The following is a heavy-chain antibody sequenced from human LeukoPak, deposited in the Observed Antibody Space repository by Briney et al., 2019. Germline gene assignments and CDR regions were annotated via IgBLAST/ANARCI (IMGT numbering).Heavy chain of an antibody. CDR3: TMSFLVRGVIINFDY. J-gene: IGHJ4*02. Sequence: GGSLRLSCAASGFTFSNAWMSWVRQAPGKGLEWVGFIRSKAYGGTTEYAASVKGRFTISRDDSKSIAYLQMNSLKTEDTAVYYCTMSFLVRGVIINFDYWGQGTLVTVSS. CDR2: IRSKAYGGTT. CDR1: GFTFSNAW. V-gene: IGHV3-49*04. D-gene: IGHD3-10*01.